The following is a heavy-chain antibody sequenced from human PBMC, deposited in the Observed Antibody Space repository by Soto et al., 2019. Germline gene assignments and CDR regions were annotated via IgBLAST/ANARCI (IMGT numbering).Heavy chain of an antibody. CDR1: GFTFSSYS. Sequence: EVQLVESGGGLVQPGGSLRLSCAASGFTFSSYSMNCVRQAPGKGLEWGSYSSSSSSTIYYADPVKGRFTISRDNAKNSLYLQMNSRRDEDTAVYYCAREAGTWHLPLNWFDPWGQGTLVTVSS. CDR2: SSSSSSTI. D-gene: IGHD6-19*01. J-gene: IGHJ5*02. V-gene: IGHV3-48*02. CDR3: AREAGTWHLPLNWFDP.